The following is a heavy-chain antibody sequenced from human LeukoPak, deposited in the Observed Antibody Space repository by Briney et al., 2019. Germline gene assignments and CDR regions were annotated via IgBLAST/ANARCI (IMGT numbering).Heavy chain of an antibody. J-gene: IGHJ6*03. Sequence: GGSLRLSCAASGFTFDDYGMSWVRQAPGKGLECVSGINWHGGSTGYADSVKGRFTISRDNAKNSLYLQMNSLRAEDTALYYCARTTAYYYGSRYYYMDVWGKGTTVTVSS. CDR3: ARTTAYYYGSRYYYMDV. CDR2: INWHGGST. CDR1: GFTFDDYG. V-gene: IGHV3-20*04. D-gene: IGHD3-10*01.